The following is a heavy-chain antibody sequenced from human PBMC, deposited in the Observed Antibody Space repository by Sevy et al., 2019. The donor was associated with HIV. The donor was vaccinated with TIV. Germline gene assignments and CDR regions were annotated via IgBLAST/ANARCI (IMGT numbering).Heavy chain of an antibody. J-gene: IGHJ4*02. Sequence: GGSLRLSCAASGFIFSNYYMTWVRQAPGKGLEWVSYISDRSDTISYADSVKGRFTISRDNAKNALYLQMSSLRGEDTAVYYCAGVRDRYCRGGSCYYGYFFDYWGQGTLVTVSP. CDR3: AGVRDRYCRGGSCYYGYFFDY. D-gene: IGHD2-15*01. V-gene: IGHV3-48*01. CDR2: ISDRSDTI. CDR1: GFIFSNYY.